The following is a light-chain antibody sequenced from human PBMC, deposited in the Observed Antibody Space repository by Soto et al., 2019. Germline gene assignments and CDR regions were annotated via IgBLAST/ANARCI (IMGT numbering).Light chain of an antibody. V-gene: IGLV1-40*01. J-gene: IGLJ2*01. CDR2: RNT. CDR3: QCSDNRLSGTRI. Sequence: QSVLTQPPSVSGAPGQRVTISCTGSSSNIGAGYDVHWYQQLPGRAPKFLILRNTNRPTGVPDRFSASKSGTSASLAITGLKAEDEAVYYRQCSDNRLSGTRIFGGVTKVTVL. CDR1: SSNIGAGYD.